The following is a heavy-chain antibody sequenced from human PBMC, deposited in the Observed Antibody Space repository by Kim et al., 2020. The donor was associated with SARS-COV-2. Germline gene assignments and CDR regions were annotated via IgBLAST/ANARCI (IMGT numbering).Heavy chain of an antibody. J-gene: IGHJ4*02. D-gene: IGHD2-15*01. V-gene: IGHV3-33*06. Sequence: GGSLRLSCAASGFTFSSYGMHWVRQAPGKGLEWVAVIWYDGSNKYYADSVKGRFTISRDNSKNTLYLQMNSLRAEDTAVYYCAKDQGDCSGGSCYPDVTFTVDSWGQGTLVIVSS. CDR2: IWYDGSNK. CDR1: GFTFSSYG. CDR3: AKDQGDCSGGSCYPDVTFTVDS.